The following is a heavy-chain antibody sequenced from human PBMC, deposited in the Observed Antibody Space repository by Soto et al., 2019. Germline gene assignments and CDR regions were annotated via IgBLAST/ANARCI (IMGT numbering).Heavy chain of an antibody. D-gene: IGHD3-22*01. J-gene: IGHJ4*02. Sequence: QVHLVQSGAEVTKPGASVKVSCKASGYTFTNYGINWVRRAPGQGLEWMGWISAHSGDTKYAQRFRDRVTMTTDTYTTTACRELMSLTSDATDGYYCARTITMIFLAPAHGGKGTLVTVSS. CDR1: GYTFTNYG. CDR3: ARTITMIFLAPAH. V-gene: IGHV1-18*01. CDR2: ISAHSGDT.